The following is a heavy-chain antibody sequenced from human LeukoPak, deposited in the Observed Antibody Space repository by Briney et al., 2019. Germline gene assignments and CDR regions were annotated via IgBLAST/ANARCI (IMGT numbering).Heavy chain of an antibody. D-gene: IGHD3-22*01. Sequence: SETLSLTCTVSGGSISNYDWSWVRQPPGKGLEWIGYISYSGSTNYNPSLKSRVTISVDTSKNQFSLKLSSVTAADTAVYYCARRGNYYDSGGYYHHWYFDLWGPGTLVTVSS. CDR2: ISYSGST. V-gene: IGHV4-59*08. CDR3: ARRGNYYDSGGYYHHWYFDL. J-gene: IGHJ2*01. CDR1: GGSISNYD.